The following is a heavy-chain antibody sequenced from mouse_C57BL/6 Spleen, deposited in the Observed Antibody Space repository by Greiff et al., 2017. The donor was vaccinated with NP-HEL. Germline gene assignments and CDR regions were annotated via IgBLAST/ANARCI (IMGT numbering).Heavy chain of an antibody. CDR1: GFTFSDYY. V-gene: IGHV5-12*01. CDR2: ISNGGGST. D-gene: IGHD1-1*01. Sequence: EVKLQESGGGLVQPGGSLKLSCAASGFTFSDYYMYWVRQTPEKRLEWVAYISNGGGSTYYPDTVKGRFTISRDNAKNTLYLQMSRLKSEDTAMYYCARQVVAYYYAMDYWGQGTSVTVSS. CDR3: ARQVVAYYYAMDY. J-gene: IGHJ4*01.